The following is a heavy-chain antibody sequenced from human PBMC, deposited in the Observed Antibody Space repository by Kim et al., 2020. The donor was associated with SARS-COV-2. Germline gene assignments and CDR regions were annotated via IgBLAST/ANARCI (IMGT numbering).Heavy chain of an antibody. CDR1: GFTFSSYS. J-gene: IGHJ4*02. Sequence: GGSLRLSCAASGFTFSSYSMNWVRQAPGKGLEWVSYISSSSSTIYYADSVKGRFTISRDNAKNSLYLQMNSLRAEDTAVYYCASLLGGDYWGQGTLVTVSS. D-gene: IGHD3-16*01. CDR3: ASLLGGDY. V-gene: IGHV3-48*04. CDR2: ISSSSSTI.